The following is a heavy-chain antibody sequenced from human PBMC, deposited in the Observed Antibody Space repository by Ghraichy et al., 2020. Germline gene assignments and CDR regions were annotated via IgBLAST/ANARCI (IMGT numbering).Heavy chain of an antibody. Sequence: GGSLRLSCAASGFSFTDYWMHWVRHTPGRGLEWVSHLNIDGTTVNYADSVKGRFIISRDNAKNTMYQQMISLTVEDTAVYYCVRSYKDGLRHFDYWGQGTLVTVSS. CDR1: GFSFTDYW. J-gene: IGHJ4*02. D-gene: IGHD1-14*01. CDR3: VRSYKDGLRHFDY. CDR2: LNIDGTTV. V-gene: IGHV3-74*01.